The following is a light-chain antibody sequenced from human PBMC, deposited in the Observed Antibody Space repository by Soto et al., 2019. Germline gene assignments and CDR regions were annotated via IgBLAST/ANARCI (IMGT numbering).Light chain of an antibody. J-gene: IGKJ3*01. Sequence: EIVLTQSPGTLSLSPGERATLSCRASQSVSVKSLAWYQQKGGQAPRLLIYAASTRATGVPDRFSGTGSGTDFALTISRLEPDDSAVYYCQQYGGSTFTFGPGTKVDIK. V-gene: IGKV3-20*01. CDR1: QSVSVKS. CDR3: QQYGGSTFT. CDR2: AAS.